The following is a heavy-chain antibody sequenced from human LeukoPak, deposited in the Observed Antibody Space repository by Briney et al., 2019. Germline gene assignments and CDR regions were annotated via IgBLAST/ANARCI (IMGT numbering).Heavy chain of an antibody. CDR2: INDRGGYI. V-gene: IGHV3-23*01. Sequence: PGGSLRLSCEASGLTFSMYSMAWVRQAPGKGLEWVSVINDRGGYIQDADSVKGRFTISRDNSQNTLFLQMNSLRDEDTAVYYCVRERDRGIEVADDFDYWGQGTLVTVSS. CDR3: VRERDRGIEVADDFDY. CDR1: GLTFSMYS. D-gene: IGHD6-19*01. J-gene: IGHJ4*02.